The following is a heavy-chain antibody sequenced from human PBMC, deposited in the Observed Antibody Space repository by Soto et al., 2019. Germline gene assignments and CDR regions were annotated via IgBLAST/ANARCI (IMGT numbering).Heavy chain of an antibody. Sequence: QLLESGGGLIQPGGSLRLSCAASTFTFRSFAMSWVRQAPGKGLEWVSSISYSGGDTYYADSVKGRFTISRDNSMDTLYLQMHTRRADYTATYYCVKKEIVVVSVLSRGGGDVWCQGTTLIVSS. CDR1: TFTFRSFA. J-gene: IGHJ6*02. CDR2: ISYSGGDT. D-gene: IGHD2-21*01. V-gene: IGHV3-23*01. CDR3: VKKEIVVVSVLSRGGGDV.